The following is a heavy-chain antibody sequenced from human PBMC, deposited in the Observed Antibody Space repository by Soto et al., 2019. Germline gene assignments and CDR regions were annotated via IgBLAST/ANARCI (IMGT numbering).Heavy chain of an antibody. V-gene: IGHV3-7*03. CDR2: IRQDGAAQ. CDR1: GFTFTAYW. CDR3: VRGGHGSGSYLGSS. J-gene: IGHJ5*02. D-gene: IGHD3-10*01. Sequence: PGGSLRLSCVASGFTFTAYWMSWVRQAPGKGLEWVANIRQDGAAQYYVDSVKGRFTISRDNAKNSVYLQMDSLRDEDTAVYDCVRGGHGSGSYLGSSWGQGILVTVSS.